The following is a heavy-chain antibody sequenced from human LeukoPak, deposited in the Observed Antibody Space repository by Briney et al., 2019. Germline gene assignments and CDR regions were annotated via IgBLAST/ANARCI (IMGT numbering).Heavy chain of an antibody. D-gene: IGHD4-17*01. CDR1: GFTFSSYS. J-gene: IGHJ4*02. CDR3: ARVLNNYGDGY. CDR2: ISSSSSYI. V-gene: IGHV3-21*01. Sequence: GGSLRLSCAASGFTFSSYSMNWVRRAPGKGLEWVSSISSSSSYIYYADSVKGRFTISRDNAKNSLYLQMNSLRAEDTAVYYCARVLNNYGDGYWGQGTLVTVSS.